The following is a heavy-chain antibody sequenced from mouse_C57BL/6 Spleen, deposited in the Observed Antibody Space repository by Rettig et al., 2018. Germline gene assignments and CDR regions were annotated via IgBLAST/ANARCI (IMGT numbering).Heavy chain of an antibody. D-gene: IGHD2-4*01. CDR2: TWRGGST. V-gene: IGHV2-2*01. J-gene: IGHJ4*01. CDR3: ARIYDYPYYAMDY. Sequence: QVQLKQSAPGLVQPSQSLSITCTASGFSFTRHGVHCVRQSPGNGLAWLGVTWRGGSTDYNAAFISRLSISKDNSKSQVFFKMNSLQADDTAIYYCARIYDYPYYAMDYWGQGTSVTVSS. CDR1: GFSFTRHG.